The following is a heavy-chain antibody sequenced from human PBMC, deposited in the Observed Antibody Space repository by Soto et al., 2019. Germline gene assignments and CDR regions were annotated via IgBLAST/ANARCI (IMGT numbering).Heavy chain of an antibody. D-gene: IGHD1-7*01. J-gene: IGHJ4*02. CDR1: GFTFISYA. V-gene: IGHV3-23*01. CDR3: AKVGSQWNYFSNY. Sequence: EVQLLESGGGLVQPGGSLSLSCAASGFTFISYAMSWVRQAPGQVLEWASAISGSGGSTYYADSVKGRFTISRDNSKNTLYRQMNSLRAEDTAVYYCAKVGSQWNYFSNYWGQGTLVTVFS. CDR2: ISGSGGST.